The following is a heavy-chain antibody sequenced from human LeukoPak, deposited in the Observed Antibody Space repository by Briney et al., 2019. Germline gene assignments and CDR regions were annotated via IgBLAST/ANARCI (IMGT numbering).Heavy chain of an antibody. V-gene: IGHV3-11*01. CDR3: AGYCSGGSCNAAGY. J-gene: IGHJ4*02. D-gene: IGHD2-15*01. CDR2: ISSGGSTI. Sequence: LGGSLRLSCAASGFTFSDYYMSWIRQAPGKGLEWVSYISSGGSTIYYADSVKGRFTTSRDNARNSLYLQMNSLRAEDTAVYYCAGYCSGGSCNAAGYWGQGTLVTVSS. CDR1: GFTFSDYY.